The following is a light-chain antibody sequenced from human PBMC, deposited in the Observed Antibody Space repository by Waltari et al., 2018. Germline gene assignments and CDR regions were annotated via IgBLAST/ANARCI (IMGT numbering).Light chain of an antibody. CDR3: SSYAGSFPYV. CDR2: EVS. V-gene: IGLV2-8*01. J-gene: IGLJ1*01. Sequence: QSALTQPPSASGSPGQSVTISCTRTGSDVGGYNYVSWYQQHPGKAPKLMIYEVSKRPSGVPDRFSGSKSGNTASLTVSGLQSEDEADYYCSSYAGSFPYVFGTGTKVTVL. CDR1: GSDVGGYNY.